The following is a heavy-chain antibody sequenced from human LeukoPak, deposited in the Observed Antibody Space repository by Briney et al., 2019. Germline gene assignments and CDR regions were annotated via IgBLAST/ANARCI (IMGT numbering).Heavy chain of an antibody. Sequence: SVKLSCKASGGTFSSYAISWVRQAPGQGLEWMGRIIPILGIANYAQKFQGRVTITADKSTSTAYMELSSLRSEAPAVYYCATDTEDLMVHDCGMDVWGQGTTVTVSS. D-gene: IGHD1-1*01. CDR3: ATDTEDLMVHDCGMDV. V-gene: IGHV1-69*04. J-gene: IGHJ6*02. CDR1: GGTFSSYA. CDR2: IIPILGIA.